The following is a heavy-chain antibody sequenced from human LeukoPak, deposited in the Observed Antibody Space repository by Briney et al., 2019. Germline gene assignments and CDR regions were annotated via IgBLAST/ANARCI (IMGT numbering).Heavy chain of an antibody. V-gene: IGHV1-18*01. CDR1: GYTVTSYG. D-gene: IGHD2-2*01. Sequence: VASVKVSCKASGYTVTSYGISWVRQAPGQGLEWMGRISAYNGNTNYAQKRQGRVTMTTDTSTSTAYMELRSLRSDDTAVYYCARDRVVVPSDFDYWGQGTLVTVSS. CDR3: ARDRVVVPSDFDY. CDR2: ISAYNGNT. J-gene: IGHJ4*02.